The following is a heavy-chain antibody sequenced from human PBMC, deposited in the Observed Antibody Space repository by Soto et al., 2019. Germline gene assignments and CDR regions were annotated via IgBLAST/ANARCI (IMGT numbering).Heavy chain of an antibody. CDR2: MNPDGSQT. CDR3: AREPRALSY. D-gene: IGHD1-26*01. Sequence: GGSLRLSCVASGFTYRDYWMAWVRQVPGRGLEWVAYMNPDGSQTFYVDSVKGRFTISRDNAKNSLYLQITSLRVEDTAVYYCAREPRALSYWGQGTLVTVSS. CDR1: GFTYRDYW. V-gene: IGHV3-7*01. J-gene: IGHJ1*01.